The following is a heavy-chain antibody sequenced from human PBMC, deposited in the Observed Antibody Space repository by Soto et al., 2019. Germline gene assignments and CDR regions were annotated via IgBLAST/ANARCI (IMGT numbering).Heavy chain of an antibody. J-gene: IGHJ4*02. V-gene: IGHV4-59*01. CDR3: ARDRASYSSGWYFDY. CDR1: GGSISSYY. D-gene: IGHD6-19*01. CDR2: IYYSGST. Sequence: SETLSLTCTVSGGSISSYYWSWIRQPPGKGLEWIGYIYYSGSTNYNPSLKSRVTISVDTCKNQFSLKLSSVTAADTAVYYCARDRASYSSGWYFDYWGQGTLVTVSS.